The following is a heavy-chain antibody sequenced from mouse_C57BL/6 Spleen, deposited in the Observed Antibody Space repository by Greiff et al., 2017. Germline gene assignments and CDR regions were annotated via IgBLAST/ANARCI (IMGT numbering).Heavy chain of an antibody. CDR2: IYPGDGDT. CDR1: GYAFSSSW. D-gene: IGHD2-2*01. V-gene: IGHV1-82*01. J-gene: IGHJ4*01. CDR3: ARGGVKNYYAMDY. Sequence: VQLQQSGPELVKPGASVKISCKASGYAFSSSWMNWVKQRPGKGLEWIGRIYPGDGDTNYNGKFKGKATLTADKSSSTAYMQLSSLTSEDSAVYFCARGGVKNYYAMDYWGQGTSVTVSS.